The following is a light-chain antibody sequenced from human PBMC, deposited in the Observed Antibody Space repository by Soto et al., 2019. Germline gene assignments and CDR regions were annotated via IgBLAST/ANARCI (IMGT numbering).Light chain of an antibody. CDR3: QQLNSYPQ. Sequence: DIQLTQSPSFLSASVGDRVTITCRASQGISSYLAWYQQKPGKAHKLLIYAASTLQSGVTSRFSGSGSGKEFTLTISSLQPEAFASYYCQQLNSYPQFGPGTKVDIK. V-gene: IGKV1-9*01. J-gene: IGKJ3*01. CDR2: AAS. CDR1: QGISSY.